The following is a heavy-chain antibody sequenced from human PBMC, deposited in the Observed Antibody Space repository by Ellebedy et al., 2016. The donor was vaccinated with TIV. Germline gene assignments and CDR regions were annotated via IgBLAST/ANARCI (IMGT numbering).Heavy chain of an antibody. V-gene: IGHV3-7*03. CDR1: GFTFSNYW. CDR2: IKQDGSEK. J-gene: IGHJ4*02. Sequence: GESLKISCAASGFTFSNYWMSWVRQAPGKGLEWVANIKQDGSEKYYVDSVKGRFTISRDNAKNSLYLQMNSLRAEDTAVYYCARATSGLDYWGQGTLVTVSS. D-gene: IGHD6-19*01. CDR3: ARATSGLDY.